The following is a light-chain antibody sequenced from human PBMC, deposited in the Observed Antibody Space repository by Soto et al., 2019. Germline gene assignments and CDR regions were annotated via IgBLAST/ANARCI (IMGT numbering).Light chain of an antibody. CDR2: GAS. Sequence: EIVMTQSPATLSVSPGERATLSCRASQSVSSNLAWYQQKPGQTPRVLIYGASTRATGIPARFSGSWSGTEFTLTISSLQSEDSAVYYSQQYNNWPPWTFGQGTKVEIK. CDR3: QQYNNWPPWT. J-gene: IGKJ1*01. CDR1: QSVSSN. V-gene: IGKV3-15*01.